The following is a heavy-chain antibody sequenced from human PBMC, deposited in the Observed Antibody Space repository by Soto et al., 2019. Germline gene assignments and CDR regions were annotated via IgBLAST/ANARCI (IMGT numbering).Heavy chain of an antibody. CDR2: MHTGGTT. J-gene: IGHJ3*02. Sequence: QVQLQESGPGLVKPSETLSLTCTVSGGSISGYHWSWIRQPAGKGLDWIGRMHTGGTTDYNPSLKSRVTMSVDTSKKQFFLKLSSVTSADTAVYYCARDDGYYYDGLDIWGQWTKVTVS. CDR1: GGSISGYH. CDR3: ARDDGYYYDGLDI. V-gene: IGHV4-4*07. D-gene: IGHD3-22*01.